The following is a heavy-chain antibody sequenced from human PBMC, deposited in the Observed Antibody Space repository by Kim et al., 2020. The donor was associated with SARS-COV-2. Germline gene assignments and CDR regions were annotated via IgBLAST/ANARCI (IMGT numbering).Heavy chain of an antibody. J-gene: IGHJ4*02. CDR1: GGSISSYY. CDR3: AGGVDYSSSWGY. Sequence: SETLSLTCTVSGGSISSYYWSWIRQPPGKGLEWIGYIYYSGSTNYNPSLKSRVTISVDTSNNQFSLKLSSVTVADTAVYYCAGGVDYSSSWGYWGQGTLVTVSS. D-gene: IGHD6-13*01. CDR2: IYYSGST. V-gene: IGHV4-59*01.